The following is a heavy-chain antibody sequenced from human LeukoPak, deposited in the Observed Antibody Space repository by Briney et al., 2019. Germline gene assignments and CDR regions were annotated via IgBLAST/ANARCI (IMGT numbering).Heavy chain of an antibody. V-gene: IGHV4-30-4*08. CDR1: GGSSSGYY. J-gene: IGHJ5*02. CDR2: IYYSGST. D-gene: IGHD3-3*01. CDR3: ARVTTLGGIIWFDP. Sequence: SETLSLTCAVYGGSSSGYYWSWIRQPPGKGLEWIGYIYYSGSTYYNLSLKSRVTISVDTSKNQFSLKLSSVTAADTAVYYCARVTTLGGIIWFDPWGQGTLVTVSS.